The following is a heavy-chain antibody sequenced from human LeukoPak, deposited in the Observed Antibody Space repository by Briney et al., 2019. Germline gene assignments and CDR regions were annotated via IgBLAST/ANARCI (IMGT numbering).Heavy chain of an antibody. J-gene: IGHJ4*02. CDR3: ARGSGYSYSFTGRERTKSRLDY. D-gene: IGHD5-18*01. CDR1: GFTFSNYG. V-gene: IGHV3-30*03. CDR2: ISFDGSNK. Sequence: GGSLRLSCAASGFTFSNYGMHWVRQAPGKGLEWVAAISFDGSNKYYADSVKGRFTISRDSSKNTLYLQMNSLRAADTAVYYCARGSGYSYSFTGRERTKSRLDYWGQGTLVTVSS.